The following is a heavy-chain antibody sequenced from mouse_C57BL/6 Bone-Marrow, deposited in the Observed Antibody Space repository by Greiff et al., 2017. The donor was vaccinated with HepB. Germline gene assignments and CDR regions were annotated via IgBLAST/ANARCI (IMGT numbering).Heavy chain of an antibody. CDR3: TRPLTSYYFDY. CDR2: IDPENGDT. CDR1: GFNIKDDY. D-gene: IGHD4-1*01. V-gene: IGHV14-4*01. Sequence: EVQLQQSGAELVRPGASVKLSCTASGFNIKDDYMHWVKQRPEQGLEWIGWIDPENGDTAYASKFQGKATITADTSSNTAYLQLSSLTSEDTAVYYCTRPLTSYYFDYWGQGTTLTVSS. J-gene: IGHJ2*01.